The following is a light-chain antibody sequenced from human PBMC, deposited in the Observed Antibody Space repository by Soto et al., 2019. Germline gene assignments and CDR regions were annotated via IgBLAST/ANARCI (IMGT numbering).Light chain of an antibody. CDR1: QSISSW. V-gene: IGKV1-5*03. CDR3: QHYNRYPGA. Sequence: DIQVTQSPSTLSASVGDRVTITCRASQSISSWLAWYHQKPGKAPKVLIYKASILESGVPSRFSGSVYGTEFALTLRGQECNDFVSCYMQHYNRYPGAFAQGTKVDIK. CDR2: KAS. J-gene: IGKJ1*01.